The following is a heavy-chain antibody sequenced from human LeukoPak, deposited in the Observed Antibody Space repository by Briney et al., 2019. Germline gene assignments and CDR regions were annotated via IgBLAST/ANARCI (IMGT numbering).Heavy chain of an antibody. D-gene: IGHD2-15*01. J-gene: IGHJ5*02. Sequence: GGSLRLSCAASGFTFSSYSMNWVRQAPGKELEWVSSISSSSSYIYYADSVKGRFTISRDNAKNSLYLQMNSLRAEDTAVYYCARDIGIHWFDPWGQGTLVTVSS. CDR3: ARDIGIHWFDP. CDR2: ISSSSSYI. V-gene: IGHV3-21*01. CDR1: GFTFSSYS.